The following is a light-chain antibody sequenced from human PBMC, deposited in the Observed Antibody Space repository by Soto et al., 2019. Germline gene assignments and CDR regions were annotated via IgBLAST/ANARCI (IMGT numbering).Light chain of an antibody. CDR1: SSDVGGYNY. CDR3: YSYAGRNIWV. J-gene: IGLJ3*02. V-gene: IGLV2-8*01. CDR2: EVT. Sequence: QSALTQSPSASGSPGQSVTISCIGTSSDVGGYNYVSWYQHHPGKAPKLIIYEVTKRPSGVPDRFSGSRSGTTASLTVSGLQAEDEADYYCYSYAGRNIWVFGGGTKVTVL.